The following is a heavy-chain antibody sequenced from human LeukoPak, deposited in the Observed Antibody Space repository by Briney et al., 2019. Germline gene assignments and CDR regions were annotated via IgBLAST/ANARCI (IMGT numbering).Heavy chain of an antibody. Sequence: PGRSLRLSCAASGFTFSSYGMHWVRQAPGKGLEWVAVISYDGSNKYYADSVKGRFTISRDNSKNTLYLQMNSLRAEDTAVYYCAKEEGVRYFDWSGGSNWFDPWGKGTTVTVSS. CDR3: AKEEGVRYFDWSGGSNWFDP. V-gene: IGHV3-30*18. D-gene: IGHD3-9*01. CDR1: GFTFSSYG. J-gene: IGHJ6*04. CDR2: ISYDGSNK.